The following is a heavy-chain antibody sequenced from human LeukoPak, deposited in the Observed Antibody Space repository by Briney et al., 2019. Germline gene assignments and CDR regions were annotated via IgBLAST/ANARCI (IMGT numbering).Heavy chain of an antibody. Sequence: GGSLRLSCAASGFTFSSYGMHWVRQAPGKGLEWVAVISYDGSNKYYADSVKGRFTISRDNSKNTLYLQTNSLRAEDTAVYYCAKVLSFYYGSGSPFDYWGQGTLVTVSS. V-gene: IGHV3-30*18. CDR3: AKVLSFYYGSGSPFDY. CDR2: ISYDGSNK. CDR1: GFTFSSYG. J-gene: IGHJ4*02. D-gene: IGHD3-10*01.